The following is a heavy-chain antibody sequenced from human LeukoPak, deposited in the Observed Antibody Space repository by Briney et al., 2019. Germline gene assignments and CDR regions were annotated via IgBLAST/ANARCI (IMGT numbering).Heavy chain of an antibody. J-gene: IGHJ6*02. D-gene: IGHD3-9*01. V-gene: IGHV3-7*01. CDR1: GFTFSSYW. Sequence: PGGSLRLSCAASGFTFSSYWMSWVRQAPGKGLEWVANIKQDGSEKYYVDSVKGRFTISRDNAKNSLYLQMNSLRAEDTAVYYCARVPYFYWLFKNPYYYYYGMDVWGQGTTVTVSS. CDR2: IKQDGSEK. CDR3: ARVPYFYWLFKNPYYYYYGMDV.